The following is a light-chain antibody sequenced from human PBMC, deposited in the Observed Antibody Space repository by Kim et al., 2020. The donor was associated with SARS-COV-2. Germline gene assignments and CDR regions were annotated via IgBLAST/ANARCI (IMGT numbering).Light chain of an antibody. CDR3: AAWDDSLNGPV. Sequence: QSVLTQPPSASGTPGQRVTISCSGSSSNIGSNTVNWYQQLPGTAPKLLIYSNNQRPSGVPDRFSGSKSGTSASLAISGLQSEDEAEYYCAAWDDSLNGPVFGGGIQLTV. V-gene: IGLV1-44*01. J-gene: IGLJ3*02. CDR1: SSNIGSNT. CDR2: SNN.